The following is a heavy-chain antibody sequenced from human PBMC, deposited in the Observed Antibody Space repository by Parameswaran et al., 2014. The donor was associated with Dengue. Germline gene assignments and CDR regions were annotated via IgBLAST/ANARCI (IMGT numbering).Heavy chain of an antibody. CDR2: IYYSGST. D-gene: IGHD3-3*01. Sequence: WIRQPQGRGWSGIGSIYYSGSTYYNPSLKSRVTISVDTSKNQFSLKLSSVTAADTAVYYCACLLLLGDITIFGVAPAYYFDYWGQGTLVTVSS. V-gene: IGHV4-39*01. J-gene: IGHJ4*02. CDR3: ACLLLLGDITIFGVAPAYYFDY.